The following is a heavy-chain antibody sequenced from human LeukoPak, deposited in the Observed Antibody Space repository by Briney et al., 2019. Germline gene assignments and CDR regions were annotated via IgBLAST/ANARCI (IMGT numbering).Heavy chain of an antibody. CDR2: TYYRSKWYN. Sequence: SQTLSLTCAISGDSVSSNSAAWNWIRQSPSRGLEWLGRTYYRSKWYNDHAVSVKSRITINPDTSKHQFSLHLNSVTPEDTAVYYCASADRDCNWFDTWGQGTLVTVSS. CDR3: ASADRDCNWFDT. D-gene: IGHD2-21*02. J-gene: IGHJ5*02. V-gene: IGHV6-1*01. CDR1: GDSVSSNSAA.